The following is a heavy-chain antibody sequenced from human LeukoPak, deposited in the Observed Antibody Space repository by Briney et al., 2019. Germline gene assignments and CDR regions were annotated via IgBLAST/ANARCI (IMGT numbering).Heavy chain of an antibody. D-gene: IGHD1-26*01. J-gene: IGHJ4*02. CDR2: IIPIFGTA. V-gene: IGHV1-69*13. CDR3: ARVYYHQVVGGEFDY. Sequence: SVKVSCKASGYTFTGYYMHWVRQAPGQGLEWMGGIIPIFGTANYAQKFQGRVTITADESTSTAYMELSSLRSEDTAVYYCARVYYHQVVGGEFDYWGQGTLVTVSS. CDR1: GYTFTGYY.